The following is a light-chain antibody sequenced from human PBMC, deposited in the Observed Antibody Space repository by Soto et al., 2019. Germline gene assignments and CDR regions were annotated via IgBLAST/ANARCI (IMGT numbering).Light chain of an antibody. Sequence: IVMTPSPATLSVSPGERATLSCRASQSISSKLAWYQQKPGQAPRLLIYGASTRATGIPVRFSGSGSGTEFTLTITSLQSEDFAVYYCQEYNNWRPITFGGGTKVDIK. CDR3: QEYNNWRPIT. J-gene: IGKJ4*01. CDR1: QSISSK. CDR2: GAS. V-gene: IGKV3-15*01.